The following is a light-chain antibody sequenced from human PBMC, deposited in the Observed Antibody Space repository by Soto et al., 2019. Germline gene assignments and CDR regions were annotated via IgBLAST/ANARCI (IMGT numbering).Light chain of an antibody. V-gene: IGLV2-14*03. CDR2: NVY. CDR1: SSDVGGYNS. J-gene: IGLJ1*01. CDR3: SPYTYSSTYL. Sequence: QSVLTQPASVSGSPGQSITISCTGTSSDVGGYNSVSWYQHHPGKAPKLMIYNVYNRPSGVFHRFSGSKSGSTASLTISGLQAEDEADYYCSPYTYSSTYLFGTGTKVTVL.